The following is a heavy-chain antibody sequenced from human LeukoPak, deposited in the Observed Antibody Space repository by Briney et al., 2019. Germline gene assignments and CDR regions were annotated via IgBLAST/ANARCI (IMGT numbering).Heavy chain of an antibody. CDR2: INHSGST. J-gene: IGHJ4*02. CDR1: GGSISSSSYY. Sequence: SETLSLTCTVSGGSISSSSYYWSWIRQPPGKGLEWIGEINHSGSTNYNPSLKSRVTISVDTSKNQFSLKLSSVTAADTAVYYCARSLEADYYDSSGLDYFDYWGQGTLVTVSS. CDR3: ARSLEADYYDSSGLDYFDY. V-gene: IGHV4-39*07. D-gene: IGHD3-22*01.